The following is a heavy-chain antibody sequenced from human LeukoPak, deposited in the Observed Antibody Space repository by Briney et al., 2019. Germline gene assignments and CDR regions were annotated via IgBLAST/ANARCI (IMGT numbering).Heavy chain of an antibody. CDR1: GGTFSSYA. CDR2: IIPIFGTA. Sequence: SVKVSCKASGGTFSSYAISWVRQAPGQGLEWMGGIIPIFGTANYAQKFQGRVTITADKSTSTAYMELSSLRAEDTAVYYCARVGKEWKVRGLSYYYYMDVWGKGTTVTISS. J-gene: IGHJ6*03. CDR3: ARVGKEWKVRGLSYYYYMDV. V-gene: IGHV1-69*06. D-gene: IGHD3-10*01.